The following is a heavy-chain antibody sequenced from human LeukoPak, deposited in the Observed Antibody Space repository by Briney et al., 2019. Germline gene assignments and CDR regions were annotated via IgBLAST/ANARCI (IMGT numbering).Heavy chain of an antibody. CDR1: GGTSSSYA. CDR2: IIPIFGTA. J-gene: IGHJ4*02. V-gene: IGHV1-69*05. Sequence: SAKVSCKASGGTSSSYAISWVRQAPGQGLEWMGRIIPIFGTANYAQKFQGRVTITTDESTSTAYMELSSLRSEDTAVYYCARAKGSSSSFDYWGQGTLVTVSS. D-gene: IGHD6-6*01. CDR3: ARAKGSSSSFDY.